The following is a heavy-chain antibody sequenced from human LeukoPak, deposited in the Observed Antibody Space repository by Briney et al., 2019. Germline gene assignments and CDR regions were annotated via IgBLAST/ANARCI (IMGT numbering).Heavy chain of an antibody. J-gene: IGHJ4*02. CDR2: INPNSGGT. CDR3: ARDPGSSSSGDY. D-gene: IGHD6-6*01. CDR1: GYTFTGYY. Sequence: ASVKVSCKASGYTFTGYYMHWVRQAPGQGLEWMGWINPNSGGTNYAQKLQGRVTMTTDTSTSTAYMELRSLRSDDTAVYYCARDPGSSSSGDYWGQGTLVTVSS. V-gene: IGHV1-2*02.